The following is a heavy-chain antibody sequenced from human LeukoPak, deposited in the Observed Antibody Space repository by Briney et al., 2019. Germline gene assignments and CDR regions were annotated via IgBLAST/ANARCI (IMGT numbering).Heavy chain of an antibody. CDR1: GYTFTGYY. CDR3: ARTGYNSSWYVYYFDY. D-gene: IGHD6-13*01. Sequence: ASVKVSFKASGYTFTGYYMHWVRQAPGQGLEWMGWINPNSGGTNYAQKFQGRVSMTRDTAISTAYMELSRLRSDDAAVYYCARTGYNSSWYVYYFDYWGQGTLVTVSS. CDR2: INPNSGGT. J-gene: IGHJ4*02. V-gene: IGHV1-2*02.